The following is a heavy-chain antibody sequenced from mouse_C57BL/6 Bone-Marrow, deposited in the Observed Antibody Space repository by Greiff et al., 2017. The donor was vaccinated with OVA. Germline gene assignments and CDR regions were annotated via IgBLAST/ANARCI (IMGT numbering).Heavy chain of an antibody. J-gene: IGHJ2*01. D-gene: IGHD2-4*01. Sequence: EVQLVESEGGLVQPGSSMKLSCTASGFTFSDYYMAWVRQVPEKGLEWVANINYDGSSTYYLDSLKSRFIISRDHAKNMLYLQMSSLKSEDTATYYCARDQGGLRPFDYWGKGTTLTVSS. CDR3: ARDQGGLRPFDY. V-gene: IGHV5-16*01. CDR2: INYDGSST. CDR1: GFTFSDYY.